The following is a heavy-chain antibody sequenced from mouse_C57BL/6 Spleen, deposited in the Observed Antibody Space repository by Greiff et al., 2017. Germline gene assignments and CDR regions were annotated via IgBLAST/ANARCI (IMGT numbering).Heavy chain of an antibody. Sequence: QVQLQQPGAELVRPGSSVKLSCKASGYTFTSYWMHWVKQRPIQGLEWIGNIYPSDSETHYNQKFKDKATLTVDKSSSTAYMQLSSLTSEDSAVYYCAGGVDSSGYGYWGQGTTLTVSS. CDR3: AGGVDSSGYGY. D-gene: IGHD3-2*02. CDR1: GYTFTSYW. CDR2: IYPSDSET. J-gene: IGHJ2*01. V-gene: IGHV1-52*01.